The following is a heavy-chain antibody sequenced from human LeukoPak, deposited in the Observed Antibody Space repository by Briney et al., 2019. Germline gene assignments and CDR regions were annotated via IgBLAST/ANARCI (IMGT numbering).Heavy chain of an antibody. J-gene: IGHJ3*02. D-gene: IGHD3-22*01. Sequence: SETLSLTCTISGGSISSGSYYWGWVRQPPGRGLEWIGSIKYSGNTYYKPSLKSRVTISVDTTKNQFSLKLTSVTAADTAVYYCAGESSGYGDAFDIWGQGTMVTVSS. CDR2: IKYSGNT. CDR1: GGSISSGSYY. CDR3: AGESSGYGDAFDI. V-gene: IGHV4-39*01.